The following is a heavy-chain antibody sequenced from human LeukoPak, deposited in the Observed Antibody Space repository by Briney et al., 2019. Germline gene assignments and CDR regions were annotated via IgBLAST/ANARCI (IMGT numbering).Heavy chain of an antibody. CDR3: ARGDWFDP. CDR1: GGSISSSSYY. V-gene: IGHV4-39*07. J-gene: IGHJ5*02. CDR2: IYYSGST. Sequence: SETLSLTCTVSGGSISSSSYYWGWIRQPPGKGLEWIGSIYYSGSTYYNPSLKSRVTISVDTSKNQFSLKLSSVTAADTAVYYCARGDWFDPWGQGTLVTVSS.